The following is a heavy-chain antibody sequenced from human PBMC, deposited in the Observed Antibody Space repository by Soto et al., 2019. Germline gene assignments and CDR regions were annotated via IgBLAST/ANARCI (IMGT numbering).Heavy chain of an antibody. J-gene: IGHJ4*02. CDR3: VKPPGYYYDSTTYYSV. CDR2: ISSDGST. D-gene: IGHD3-22*01. Sequence: GSLRPSRSASGFSVSFYYINWVPPAPGKGLEYVSSISSDGSTYYAVSVKGRFTISRDNSRNTLYLRMSSLRAEDTAVYYCVKPPGYYYDSTTYYSVWGQGTLVTVSS. CDR1: GFSVSFYY. V-gene: IGHV3-64D*06.